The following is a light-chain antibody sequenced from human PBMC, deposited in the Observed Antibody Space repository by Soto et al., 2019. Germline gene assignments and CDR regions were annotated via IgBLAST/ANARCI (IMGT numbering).Light chain of an antibody. CDR3: QQYNNWLLLA. CDR2: GAS. Sequence: EIVMTQSPATLSVSPGERATHSCRASQSVSSNLAWYQQKPGQAPRLLIYGASTRATGIPARFSGSGSGTEFTLTISSLQSEDFAVYYCQQYNNWLLLAFGGGTKVEIK. CDR1: QSVSSN. V-gene: IGKV3-15*01. J-gene: IGKJ4*01.